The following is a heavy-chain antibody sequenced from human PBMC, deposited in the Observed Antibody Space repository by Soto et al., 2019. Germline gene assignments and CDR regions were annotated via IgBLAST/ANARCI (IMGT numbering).Heavy chain of an antibody. CDR2: SSPRGDTI. Sequence: GGSLRLSCVASGFSLANYPMNWVRQTPGKGLEWISYSSPRGDTIYYADSVEGRFTISRDNARNSLSLHMSSLRDEDSALYYCAKGPHTNVGWPYYFESWGQVVTCTVSS. D-gene: IGHD6-19*01. V-gene: IGHV3-48*02. J-gene: IGHJ4*02. CDR3: AKGPHTNVGWPYYFES. CDR1: GFSLANYP.